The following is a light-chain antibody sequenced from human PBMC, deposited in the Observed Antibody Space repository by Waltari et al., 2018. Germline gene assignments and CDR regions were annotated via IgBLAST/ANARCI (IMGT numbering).Light chain of an antibody. CDR3: LQYYINPRT. CDR1: QSVLYSSNNKNY. Sequence: DIMMTQSPDSLAVSLGERATINCKSSQSVLYSSNNKNYIAWYQQKPGQPPKLLIYWASTRESGVPDRFSGSGSGTDFTLTISSLQAEDVAVYHCLQYYINPRTFGQGTKVEIK. V-gene: IGKV4-1*01. CDR2: WAS. J-gene: IGKJ1*01.